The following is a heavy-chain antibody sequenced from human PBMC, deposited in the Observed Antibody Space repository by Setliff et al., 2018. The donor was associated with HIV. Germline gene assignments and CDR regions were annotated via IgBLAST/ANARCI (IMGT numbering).Heavy chain of an antibody. Sequence: SETLSLTCTVSGGSISSGDYYWSWIRQPPGKGLEWIGGIYHSGSTYYNPSLKSRVTISVDTSKNQFSLRLNSVTAADTAVFYCARGGYSYGFGRHRAYFQYWGQGTQVTVSS. CDR3: ARGGYSYGFGRHRAYFQY. D-gene: IGHD5-18*01. CDR1: GGSISSGDYY. CDR2: IYHSGST. J-gene: IGHJ1*01. V-gene: IGHV4-39*07.